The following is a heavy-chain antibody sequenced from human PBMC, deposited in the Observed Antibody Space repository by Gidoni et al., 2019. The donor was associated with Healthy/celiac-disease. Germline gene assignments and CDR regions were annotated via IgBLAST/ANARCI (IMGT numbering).Heavy chain of an antibody. CDR3: AGSYPYSYGWGY. V-gene: IGHV4-59*01. D-gene: IGHD5-18*01. CDR1: GGSISSYY. J-gene: IGHJ4*02. Sequence: QVQLQESGPGLVKPSETLSLTCTVSGGSISSYYWSWIRQPPGKGLEWIGYIYYSGSTNYNPSLKSRVTISVDTSKNQFSLKLSSVTAADTAVYYCAGSYPYSYGWGYWGQGTLVTVSS. CDR2: IYYSGST.